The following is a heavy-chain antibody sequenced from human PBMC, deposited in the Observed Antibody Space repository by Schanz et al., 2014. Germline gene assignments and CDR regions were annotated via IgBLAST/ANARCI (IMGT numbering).Heavy chain of an antibody. J-gene: IGHJ6*02. CDR3: AREKVDIVVIPGARRNYYYSGMDV. Sequence: QVQLQESGPGLVKPSETLSLTCSVSGGSISSYYWSWIRQPAGKGLEWIGRFYSSGSTNYNPSLQSRVTISIATPRNHSSRKLSSGTAADTAVYYCAREKVDIVVIPGARRNYYYSGMDVWGQGTTVTVSS. CDR1: GGSISSYY. CDR2: FYSSGST. V-gene: IGHV4-4*07. D-gene: IGHD2-2*01.